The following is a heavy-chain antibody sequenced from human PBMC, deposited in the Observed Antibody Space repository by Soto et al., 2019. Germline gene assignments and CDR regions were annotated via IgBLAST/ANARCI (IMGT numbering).Heavy chain of an antibody. V-gene: IGHV5-51*01. CDR3: ATAMDI. CDR2: IYPGDSDA. J-gene: IGHJ6*02. CDR1: GYSFTTYW. Sequence: GESLKISCKGSGYSFTTYWIGWVRQMPGKGLEWLGIIYPGDSDARYSPSIQGQVTISADKSISTAYLQWSNLKASDTAMYYCATAMDIWGQGTTVTVSS.